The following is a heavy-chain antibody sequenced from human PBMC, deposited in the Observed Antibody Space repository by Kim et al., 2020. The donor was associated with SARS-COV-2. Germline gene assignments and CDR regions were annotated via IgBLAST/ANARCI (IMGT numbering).Heavy chain of an antibody. J-gene: IGHJ4*02. CDR3: VVTLAVAGTAHYFDQ. V-gene: IGHV5-51*01. CDR1: GYTFSSYW. Sequence: GESLKISCKASGYTFSSYWIGWVRQMPGKGLEWMGIIYPGNSDTRYGPSFQGQVTISADKSISTAYLQWSSLQASDTGTYYCVVTLAVAGTAHYFDQWGQGTLVTVSS. CDR2: IYPGNSDT. D-gene: IGHD6-13*01.